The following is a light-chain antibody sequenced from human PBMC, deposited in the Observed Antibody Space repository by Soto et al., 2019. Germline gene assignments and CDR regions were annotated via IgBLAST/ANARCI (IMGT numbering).Light chain of an antibody. CDR1: QSIKNNF. J-gene: IGKJ5*01. CDR3: QQRSIWPIT. Sequence: EIVLTHSQGTLSLSPCERASLSFSASQSIKNNFLAWYQQKPGQAPRLLIFGASIRATGIPARFSGSGSGTDFTLTISSLEPEDFAVYYCQQRSIWPITFGQGTRLEIK. CDR2: GAS. V-gene: IGKV3D-20*02.